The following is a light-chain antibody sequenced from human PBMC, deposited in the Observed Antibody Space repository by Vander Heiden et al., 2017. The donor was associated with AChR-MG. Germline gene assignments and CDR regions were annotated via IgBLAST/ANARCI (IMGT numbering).Light chain of an antibody. J-gene: IGKJ5*01. CDR2: CAV. Sequence: DIVMTQSPDSLAVSLGGRATLTCKSSHSVFHTSKKKNCLSWYQQKPGQPPTLLIYCAVNRESGVPDRCSGSGSGTEFSLSISSLQAEDVAGYYCQQNYITPLTFGQGTRLQIK. V-gene: IGKV4-1*01. CDR1: HSVFHTSKKKNC. CDR3: QQNYITPLT.